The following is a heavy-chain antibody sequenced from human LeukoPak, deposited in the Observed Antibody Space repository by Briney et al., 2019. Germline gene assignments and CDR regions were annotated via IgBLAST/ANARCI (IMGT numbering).Heavy chain of an antibody. D-gene: IGHD3-16*01. CDR2: ISGDGGST. J-gene: IGHJ4*02. CDR1: GYTQDDYA. Sequence: GGSLTLPCAPSGYTQDDYAMHWARQAPGKGLEWVSLISGDGGSTYYADSVKGRFTISRDNSKNSLYLQMNSLRTEDTALYYCAKAAYDIGGPDYIEEWRQGSLVTVSS. V-gene: IGHV3-43*02. CDR3: AKAAYDIGGPDYIEE.